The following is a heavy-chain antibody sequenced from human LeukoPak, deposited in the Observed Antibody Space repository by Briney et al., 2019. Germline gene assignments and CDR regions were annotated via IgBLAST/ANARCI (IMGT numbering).Heavy chain of an antibody. CDR3: AREGRFGGNCHQGVFDY. Sequence: ASVKVSCKASGYTFTGYYVHWVRQAPGQGLEWMGLINPNSGGTNYAQKFQGRVTMTRDTSISTAYMELSRLRSDDTAVYYCAREGRFGGNCHQGVFDYWGQGALVTVSS. V-gene: IGHV1-2*02. CDR1: GYTFTGYY. CDR2: INPNSGGT. J-gene: IGHJ4*02. D-gene: IGHD2-15*01.